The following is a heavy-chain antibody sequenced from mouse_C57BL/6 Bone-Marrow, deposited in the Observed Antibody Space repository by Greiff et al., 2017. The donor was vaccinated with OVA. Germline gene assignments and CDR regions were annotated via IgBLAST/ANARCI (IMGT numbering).Heavy chain of an antibody. D-gene: IGHD1-1*01. CDR2: IDPEDGET. CDR3: ALPYYGSSPYAMDY. Sequence: VQLQQSGAELVKPGASVKLSCTASGFNIKDYYMHWVKQRTEQGLEWIGRIDPEDGETKYAPKFKGKATITADTSSNTAYLQLSSLTSEDTAVYYCALPYYGSSPYAMDYWGQGTSVTVSS. V-gene: IGHV14-2*01. J-gene: IGHJ4*01. CDR1: GFNIKDYY.